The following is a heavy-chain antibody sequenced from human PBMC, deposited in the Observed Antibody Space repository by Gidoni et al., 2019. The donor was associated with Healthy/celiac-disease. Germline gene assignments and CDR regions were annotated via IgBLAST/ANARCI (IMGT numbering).Heavy chain of an antibody. V-gene: IGHV1-69*01. J-gene: IGHJ1*01. CDR3: ARDSGDYGGNAEYFQH. CDR2: LIPIFGTA. CDR1: GATYSSHA. Sequence: QVQLVQSGAEVKKPGSSVKVSCTASGATYSSHAISWVRQGRGQGLEWMGGLIPIFGTANYAQKFQGRVTITADESTSTAYMELSSLRSEDTAVYYCARDSGDYGGNAEYFQHWGQGTLVTVSS. D-gene: IGHD4-17*01.